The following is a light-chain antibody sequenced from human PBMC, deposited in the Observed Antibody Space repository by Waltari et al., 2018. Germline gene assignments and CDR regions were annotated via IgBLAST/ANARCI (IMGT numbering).Light chain of an antibody. Sequence: EIVLTQSPGTLSLSPGERATLSCRASQSVSSSYLAWYQKKPGQAPRLLIYGASSRATGIPDRFSGSGSGTDFTLTISRLEPEDFAVYYCQQYGSSFGQGTKVEIK. CDR3: QQYGSS. J-gene: IGKJ1*01. CDR1: QSVSSSY. CDR2: GAS. V-gene: IGKV3-20*01.